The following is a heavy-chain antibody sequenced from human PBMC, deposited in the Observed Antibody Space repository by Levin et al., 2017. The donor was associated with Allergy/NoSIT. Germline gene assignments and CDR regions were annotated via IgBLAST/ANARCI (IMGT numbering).Heavy chain of an antibody. D-gene: IGHD2-21*02. CDR2: ITATGSNT. CDR3: AKVLQYCGGNCYAFDY. Sequence: ETLSLTCAASGFTFSTYAMTWVRQAPGKGLEWVSAITATGSNTYYVDSVKGRFTISRDNSKNTLYLQMVSLRAEDTAVFYCAKVLQYCGGNCYAFDYWGQGTLVTVSS. CDR1: GFTFSTYA. V-gene: IGHV3-23*01. J-gene: IGHJ4*02.